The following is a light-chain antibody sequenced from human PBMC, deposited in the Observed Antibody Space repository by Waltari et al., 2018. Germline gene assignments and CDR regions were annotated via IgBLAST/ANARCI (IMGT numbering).Light chain of an antibody. CDR3: ATWDNSLTAVV. CDR1: SYNIGNYF. Sequence: QSVLTQPPSVFAAPGKKDHISCSGSSYNIGNYFVSEYLQLPRATPKLLIYDNNKRPSGIPDRFSASKAGTSATLDITGLQIGDEADYYCATWDNSLTAVVFGGGTKLTVL. J-gene: IGLJ2*01. V-gene: IGLV1-51*01. CDR2: DNN.